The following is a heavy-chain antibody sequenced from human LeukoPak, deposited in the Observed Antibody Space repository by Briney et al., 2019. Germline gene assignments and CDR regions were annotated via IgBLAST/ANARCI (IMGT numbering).Heavy chain of an antibody. CDR2: IYYSGST. J-gene: IGHJ4*02. CDR3: ARAIAVAGTPFDY. Sequence: SETLSLTCTVSGGSISSGGYYWSWIRQPSGKGLEWIGYIYYSGSTNYNPSLKSRVTISVDTSENQFSLKLSSVTAADTAVYYCARAIAVAGTPFDYWGQGTLVTVSS. CDR1: GGSISSGGYY. D-gene: IGHD6-19*01. V-gene: IGHV4-61*08.